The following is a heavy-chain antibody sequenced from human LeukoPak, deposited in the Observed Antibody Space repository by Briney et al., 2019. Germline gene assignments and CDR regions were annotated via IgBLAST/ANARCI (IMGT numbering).Heavy chain of an antibody. CDR2: ISNDAVRT. V-gene: IGHV3-64*01. Sequence: GGSLRLSCAASGFTFTSYAMHWVRQAPGKGLEYVSAISNDAVRTYYGNSVRGRFTISRDNSKNTLYLHMGSLRPEDVAVYYCARDLSGGGLDYWGQGALVTVSS. D-gene: IGHD3-10*01. CDR1: GFTFTSYA. CDR3: ARDLSGGGLDY. J-gene: IGHJ4*02.